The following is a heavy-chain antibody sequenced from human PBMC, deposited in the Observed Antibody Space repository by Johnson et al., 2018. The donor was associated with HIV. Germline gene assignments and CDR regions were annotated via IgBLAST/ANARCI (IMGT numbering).Heavy chain of an antibody. J-gene: IGHJ3*02. Sequence: VQLVESGGGVVQPGRSLRLSCAASGFTFSSFGMHWIRQAPGKALDWVSYISSTGTTIYYADSVKGRFTISRDNAMKSLYLQINSLSAEDTAVYYCARDRTGGSYPRAFDIWGQGTMVTVSS. V-gene: IGHV3-48*04. CDR1: GFTFSSFG. CDR2: ISSTGTTI. CDR3: ARDRTGGSYPRAFDI. D-gene: IGHD1-26*01.